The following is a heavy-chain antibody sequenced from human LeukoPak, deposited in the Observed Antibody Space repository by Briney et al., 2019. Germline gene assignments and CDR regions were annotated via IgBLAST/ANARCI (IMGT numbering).Heavy chain of an antibody. V-gene: IGHV1-69*13. CDR3: ARDRTYDFWSGRGWFDP. CDR2: IIPIFGTA. Sequence: ASVKVSCKASGYTFTSYAISWVRQAPGQGLEWMGGIIPIFGTANYAQKFQGRVTITADESTSTAYMELSSLRSEDTAVYYCARDRTYDFWSGRGWFDPWGQGTLVTVSS. CDR1: GYTFTSYA. D-gene: IGHD3-3*01. J-gene: IGHJ5*02.